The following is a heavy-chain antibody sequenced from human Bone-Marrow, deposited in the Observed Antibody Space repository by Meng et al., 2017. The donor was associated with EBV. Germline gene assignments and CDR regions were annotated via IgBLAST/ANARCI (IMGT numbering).Heavy chain of an antibody. CDR2: INHSGST. CDR1: GGSFSGYY. D-gene: IGHD3-10*01. Sequence: QMQLQPWGAGLLKPSETLSLTCAVYGGSFSGYYWSWIRQPPGKGLEWIGEINHSGSTYYNPSLKSRVTISVDRSKNQFSLKLSSVTAADTAVYYCARDGGHGSGSYWIDYWGQGTLVTVSS. CDR3: ARDGGHGSGSYWIDY. J-gene: IGHJ4*02. V-gene: IGHV4-34*01.